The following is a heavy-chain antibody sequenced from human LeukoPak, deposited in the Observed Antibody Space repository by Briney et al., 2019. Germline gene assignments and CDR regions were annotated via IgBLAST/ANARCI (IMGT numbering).Heavy chain of an antibody. CDR3: ASRGYDSSRSTYY. V-gene: IGHV3-23*01. D-gene: IGHD3-22*01. CDR1: GFTFSSFA. J-gene: IGHJ4*02. Sequence: GGSLRLSCAASGFTFSSFAMSWVRQAPGKGPEWISTISDNGDRTHYADSVKGRFTISRDNSKSTLYLQMNSLGGEDTAAYYCASRGYDSSRSTYYWGQGTPVTVSS. CDR2: ISDNGDRT.